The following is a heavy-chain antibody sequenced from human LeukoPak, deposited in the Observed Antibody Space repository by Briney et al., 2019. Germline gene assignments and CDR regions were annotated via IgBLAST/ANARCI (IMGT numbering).Heavy chain of an antibody. V-gene: IGHV4-59*01. D-gene: IGHD4-17*01. CDR3: ARDRQRSTVTIIYFDY. CDR2: IYYSGST. Sequence: SETLSLTCTVSGGSISSYYWSWIRQPPGKGLGWIGYIYYSGSTNYNPSLKSRVTISVDTSKNQFSLKLSSVTAADTAVYYCARDRQRSTVTIIYFDYWGQGTLVTVSS. CDR1: GGSISSYY. J-gene: IGHJ4*02.